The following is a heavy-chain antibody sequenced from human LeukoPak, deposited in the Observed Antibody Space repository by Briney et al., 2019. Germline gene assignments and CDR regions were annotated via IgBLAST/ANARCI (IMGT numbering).Heavy chain of an antibody. CDR3: TRMYLYESSGYRPSDY. Sequence: GGSLRLSCATSGFTFTNYWMSWVRQAPGKRLEWVAKIKEDGSEKIYVDSVKGRFTISRDNAENAVHLETNSLRAEDTAVYYCTRMYLYESSGYRPSDYWGQGTLVTVSS. J-gene: IGHJ4*02. CDR2: IKEDGSEK. D-gene: IGHD3-22*01. CDR1: GFTFTNYW. V-gene: IGHV3-7*01.